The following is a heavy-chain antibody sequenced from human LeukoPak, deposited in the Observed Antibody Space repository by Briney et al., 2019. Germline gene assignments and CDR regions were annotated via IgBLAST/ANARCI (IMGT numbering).Heavy chain of an antibody. J-gene: IGHJ4*02. D-gene: IGHD1-26*01. CDR1: GYTFTSYY. CDR2: INAGNGNT. V-gene: IGHV1-3*01. Sequence: ASVKVSCKASGYTFTSYYMHWVRQAPGQRLEWMGWINAGNGNTKYSQKFQGRVTITRDTSASTAYMELSSLRSEDTAVYYCARAKWERPFDYWGQGTLVTVSS. CDR3: ARAKWERPFDY.